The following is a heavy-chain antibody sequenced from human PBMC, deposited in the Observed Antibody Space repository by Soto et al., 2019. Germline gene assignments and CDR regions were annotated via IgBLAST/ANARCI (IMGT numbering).Heavy chain of an antibody. CDR2: ISGSGGST. V-gene: IGHV3-23*01. J-gene: IGHJ4*02. CDR1: GFTFSIYA. Sequence: GGSLRLSCAASGFTFSIYAMSWVRHAPGKGLEWVSAISGSGGSTYYADSVKGRFTISRDNSKNTLYLQMNSLRAEDTAVYYCAKEGFLERETFDYWGQGTLVTVSS. D-gene: IGHD3-3*01. CDR3: AKEGFLERETFDY.